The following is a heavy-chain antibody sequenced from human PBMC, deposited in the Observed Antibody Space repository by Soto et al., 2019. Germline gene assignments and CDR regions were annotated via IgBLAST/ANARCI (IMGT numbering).Heavy chain of an antibody. Sequence: GASVKVSCKASGYTFTSYYMHWVRQAPGQGLEWMGIINPSGGSTSYAQKFQGRVTMTRDTSTSTVYMELSSLRSEDTAVYYCARGGGGDWGGHRTNAFDIWGQGTMVTVSS. CDR2: INPSGGST. J-gene: IGHJ3*02. V-gene: IGHV1-46*01. D-gene: IGHD2-21*02. CDR3: ARGGGGDWGGHRTNAFDI. CDR1: GYTFTSYY.